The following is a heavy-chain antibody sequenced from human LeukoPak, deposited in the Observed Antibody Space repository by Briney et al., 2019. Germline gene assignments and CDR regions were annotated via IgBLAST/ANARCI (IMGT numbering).Heavy chain of an antibody. J-gene: IGHJ4*01. D-gene: IGHD5-24*01. CDR1: GYTFTSYG. CDR3: AREARDGYNSGDSH. CDR2: ISAYNGNT. Sequence: GASVKVSCKASGYTFTSYGISWGREAPGQGLEWRGWISAYNGNTNYAQKLQGRVTMTTDTSTSTAYMELRSLRSDDTAVYYCAREARDGYNSGDSHWGHGTLVTVSS. V-gene: IGHV1-18*01.